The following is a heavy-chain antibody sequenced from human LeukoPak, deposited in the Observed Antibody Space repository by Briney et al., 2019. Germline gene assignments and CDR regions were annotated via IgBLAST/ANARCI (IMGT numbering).Heavy chain of an antibody. J-gene: IGHJ4*02. CDR3: ARGGLYGYDVFDY. Sequence: GGSLRLSCAASGFTFSSYEMNWVRQAPGKGLEWVSYISGSGRTMSYADSVRGRFTISRDNARNSLYLQMNSLRVEDTAVYHCARGGLYGYDVFDYWGQGTLVTVSS. D-gene: IGHD5-12*01. CDR1: GFTFSSYE. CDR2: ISGSGRTM. V-gene: IGHV3-48*03.